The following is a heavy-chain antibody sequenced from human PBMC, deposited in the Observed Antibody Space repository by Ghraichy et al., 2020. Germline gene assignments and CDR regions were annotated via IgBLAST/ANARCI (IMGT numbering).Heavy chain of an antibody. CDR3: ARVADILTGYTWYFDL. D-gene: IGHD3-9*01. CDR1: GFTFSSYW. CDR2: IKQDGTEK. J-gene: IGHJ2*01. V-gene: IGHV3-7*01. Sequence: GVLNISCAASGFTFSSYWMSWVRQAPGKGLEWVAIIKQDGTEKYYVDSVKGRFTISRDNAQKSLYLQMNSLRAEDTGVYYCARVADILTGYTWYFDLWGRGTLVTVSS.